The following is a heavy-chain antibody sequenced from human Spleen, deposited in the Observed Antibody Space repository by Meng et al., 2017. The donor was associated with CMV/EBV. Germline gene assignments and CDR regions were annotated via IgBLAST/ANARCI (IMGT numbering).Heavy chain of an antibody. J-gene: IGHJ6*02. CDR3: AKDTPDDYGYYTMDV. CDR1: GFIFSTYS. V-gene: IGHV3-48*04. CDR2: ISGSSSTI. D-gene: IGHD4-17*01. Sequence: GGSLRLSCAASGFIFSTYSMNWVRQAPGKGLEWVSYISGSSSTIYYADSVKGRFTLSRDNAKNSVYLQMNRLRAEDTAVYYCAKDTPDDYGYYTMDVWGQGTTVTVSS.